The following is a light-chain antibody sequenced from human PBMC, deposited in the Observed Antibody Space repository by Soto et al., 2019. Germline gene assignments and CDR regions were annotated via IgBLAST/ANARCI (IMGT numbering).Light chain of an antibody. Sequence: DIVMTQSPDSLAVSLGERATINCKSSQSVLYSSNNKNYLAWYQQKLGQPPKLLIYWASTRESGVPDRFSGSGSGTDFTLTISSLQAEDVAVYYCQQYYNTYTFGQGTKLEI. CDR1: QSVLYSSNNKNY. V-gene: IGKV4-1*01. CDR3: QQYYNTYT. CDR2: WAS. J-gene: IGKJ2*01.